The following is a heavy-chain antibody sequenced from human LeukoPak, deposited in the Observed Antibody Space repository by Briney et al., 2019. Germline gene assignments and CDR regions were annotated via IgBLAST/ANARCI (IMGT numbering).Heavy chain of an antibody. CDR3: AREKGMLRGLRSLHY. CDR1: GYTFTGYY. Sequence: ASVKVSCKASGYTFTGYYMHWVRQAPGQGLEWMGWINPNSGGTNYAQKFQGRVTMTRDTSISTAYMELSRLRSDDTAVYYCAREKGMLRGLRSLHYWGQGTLVTVSS. V-gene: IGHV1-2*02. J-gene: IGHJ4*02. D-gene: IGHD5-12*01. CDR2: INPNSGGT.